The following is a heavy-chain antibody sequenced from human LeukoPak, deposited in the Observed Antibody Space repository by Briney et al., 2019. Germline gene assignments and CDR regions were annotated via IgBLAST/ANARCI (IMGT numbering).Heavy chain of an antibody. CDR1: GFTFSRYS. J-gene: IGHJ4*02. Sequence: GSLRLSCAASGFTFSRYSMNWVRQAPVKGLEWVSSISSSSSYIYYADSVKGRFTISRDNAKNSLYLQMNSMRAEDTAVYYCARGDSSGYYYDYWGQGTLVTVSS. V-gene: IGHV3-21*01. D-gene: IGHD3-22*01. CDR2: ISSSSSYI. CDR3: ARGDSSGYYYDY.